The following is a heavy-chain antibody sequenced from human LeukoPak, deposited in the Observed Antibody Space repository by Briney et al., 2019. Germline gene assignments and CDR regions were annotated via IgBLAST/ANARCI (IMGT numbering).Heavy chain of an antibody. CDR2: IKQDGSEK. D-gene: IGHD1-20*01. J-gene: IGHJ5*02. V-gene: IGHV3-7*01. Sequence: TGGSLRLSCAASGFTFSSYWMSWVRQAPGKGLEWVANIKQDGSEKYYVDSVKGRFTISRDNAKNSLYLQMNSLRAEDTAVYYCARDRITGIQDRLVWFDPWGQGTLVTVSS. CDR3: ARDRITGIQDRLVWFDP. CDR1: GFTFSSYW.